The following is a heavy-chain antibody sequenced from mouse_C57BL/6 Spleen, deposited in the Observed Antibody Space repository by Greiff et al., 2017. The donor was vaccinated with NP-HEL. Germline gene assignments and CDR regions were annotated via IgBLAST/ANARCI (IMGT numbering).Heavy chain of an antibody. J-gene: IGHJ1*03. D-gene: IGHD2-3*01. CDR3: ARNDGYYWYCDV. CDR1: GYAFSSYW. Sequence: VQLQQSGAELVKPGASVKISCKASGYAFSSYWMNWVKQRPGKGLEWIGQIYPGDGDTNYNGKFKGKATLTADKSSSTAYMQLRSLTSEDSAVYFCARNDGYYWYCDVWGTGTTVTVSS. V-gene: IGHV1-80*01. CDR2: IYPGDGDT.